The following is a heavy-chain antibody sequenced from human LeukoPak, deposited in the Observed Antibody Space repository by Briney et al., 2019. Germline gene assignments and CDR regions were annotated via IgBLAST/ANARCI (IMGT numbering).Heavy chain of an antibody. D-gene: IGHD3-10*01. V-gene: IGHV4-61*08. J-gene: IGHJ4*02. CDR1: GGSISSSGYY. CDR2: IYYSGST. Sequence: KSSETLSLTCTVSGGSISSSGYYWRWIRQPPGKGLEWIGYIYYSGSTNYNPSLKSRVTISVDTSKNQFSLKLSSVTAADTAVYYCARSRVRGAHDYWGQGTLVTVSS. CDR3: ARSRVRGAHDY.